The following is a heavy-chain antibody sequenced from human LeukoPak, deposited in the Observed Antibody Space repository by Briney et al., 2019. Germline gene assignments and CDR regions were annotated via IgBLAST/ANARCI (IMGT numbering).Heavy chain of an antibody. CDR2: INPNSGGT. CDR1: GYTFTGYY. J-gene: IGHJ6*02. CDR3: ARDKSTVTTIRYYYYYYGMDV. V-gene: IGHV1-2*02. Sequence: GASVKVSCKASGYTFTGYYMHWVRQAPGPGLEWMGWINPNSGGTNYAQKFQGRVTMTRDTSISTAYMELSRLRSDDTAVYYCARDKSTVTTIRYYYYYYGMDVWGQGTTVTVSS. D-gene: IGHD4-17*01.